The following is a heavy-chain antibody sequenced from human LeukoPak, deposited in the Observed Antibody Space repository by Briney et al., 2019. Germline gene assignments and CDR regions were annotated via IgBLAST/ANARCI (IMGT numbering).Heavy chain of an antibody. D-gene: IGHD6-19*01. CDR2: IYYSGST. Sequence: SETLSLTCTVSGGSISSYYWSWIRHPPGKGLEWIGYIYYSGSTNYNPSLKSRVTISVDTSKNQFSLKLSSVTAADTAVYYCARDRPSSGWYDLVDAFDIWGQGTMVTVSS. CDR1: GGSISSYY. V-gene: IGHV4-59*01. J-gene: IGHJ3*02. CDR3: ARDRPSSGWYDLVDAFDI.